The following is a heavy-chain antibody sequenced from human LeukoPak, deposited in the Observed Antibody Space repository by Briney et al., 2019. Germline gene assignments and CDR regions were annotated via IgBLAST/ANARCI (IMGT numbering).Heavy chain of an antibody. CDR2: IYYSGST. CDR3: ARGGSGYDFDY. J-gene: IGHJ4*02. Sequence: PSETLSLTCTVSGGSISSGGYYWSWIRQHPGKGLEWIGYIYYSGSTYYNPSLKSRVTISVDTSKNQFSLKLSSVTAADTAVYYCARGGSGYDFDYWGQGTLVTVSS. V-gene: IGHV4-31*03. CDR1: GGSISSGGYY. D-gene: IGHD5-12*01.